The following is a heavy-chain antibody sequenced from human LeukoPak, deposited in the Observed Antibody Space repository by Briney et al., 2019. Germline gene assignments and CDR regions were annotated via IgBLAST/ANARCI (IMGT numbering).Heavy chain of an antibody. V-gene: IGHV1-46*01. D-gene: IGHD5-18*01. CDR3: ASGYSYGPFDY. J-gene: IGHJ4*02. CDR2: INPSGGST. Sequence: ASVKVSCKASGYAFTCYYMHWVRQAPGQGLEWMGIINPSGGSTSYAQKFQGRVTMTRDTSTSTVYMELSSLRSEDTAVYYCASGYSYGPFDYWGQGTLVTVSS. CDR1: GYAFTCYY.